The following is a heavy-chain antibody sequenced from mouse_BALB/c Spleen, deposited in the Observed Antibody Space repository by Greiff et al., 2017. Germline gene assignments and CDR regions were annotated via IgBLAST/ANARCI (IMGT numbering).Heavy chain of an antibody. CDR2: ISSGSSTI. J-gene: IGHJ4*01. CDR3: ARDYGSSYAMDY. Sequence: EVKLVESGGGLVQPGGSRKLSCAASGFTFSSFGMHWVRQAPEKGLEWVAYISSGSSTIYYADTVKGRFTISRDNAKNTLFLQMTSRRSEDTAMYYCARDYGSSYAMDYWGQGTSVTVSS. D-gene: IGHD1-1*01. CDR1: GFTFSSFG. V-gene: IGHV5-17*02.